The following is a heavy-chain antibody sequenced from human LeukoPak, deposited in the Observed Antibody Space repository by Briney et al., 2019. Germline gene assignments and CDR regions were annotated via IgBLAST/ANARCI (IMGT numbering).Heavy chain of an antibody. V-gene: IGHV4-39*07. J-gene: IGHJ4*02. CDR3: ARDGTRRYSSSWFTFDY. CDR2: IYYSGST. Sequence: SETLSLTCTVSGGSISSSSYYWGWIRQPPGKGLEWIGSIYYSGSTYYNPSLKSRVTISVDTSKNQFSLKLSSVTAADTAVYYCARDGTRRYSSSWFTFDYWGQGTLVTVSS. D-gene: IGHD6-13*01. CDR1: GGSISSSSYY.